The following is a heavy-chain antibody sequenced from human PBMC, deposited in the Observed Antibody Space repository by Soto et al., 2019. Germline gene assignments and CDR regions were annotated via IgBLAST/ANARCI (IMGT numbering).Heavy chain of an antibody. D-gene: IGHD2-21*01. J-gene: IGHJ4*02. V-gene: IGHV4-34*01. Sequence: QVQLQQWGAGLLKPSETLSLTCAVYGGSFSGYYWSWIRQPPGKGLEWIGEINHSGSTNYNPSLKSRVTISVDTSKNQFSLKLSSVTAADTAVYYCARDLYCCGDCYSHYWGQGTLVTVSS. CDR1: GGSFSGYY. CDR2: INHSGST. CDR3: ARDLYCCGDCYSHY.